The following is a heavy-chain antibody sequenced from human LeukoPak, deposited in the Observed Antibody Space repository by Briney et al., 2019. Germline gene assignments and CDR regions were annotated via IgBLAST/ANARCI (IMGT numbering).Heavy chain of an antibody. J-gene: IGHJ6*03. Sequence: SETLSPTCAVYGASFSDYYLSWIRQPPGKGLEWIGRINHSGSTNYNPSLKSRVTISIDMSNNQFSLTLGSVTAADTALYYCRAARPEDYYRHMDVWGKGTTVTVSS. D-gene: IGHD6-6*01. CDR2: INHSGST. CDR3: RAARPEDYYRHMDV. V-gene: IGHV4-34*01. CDR1: GASFSDYY.